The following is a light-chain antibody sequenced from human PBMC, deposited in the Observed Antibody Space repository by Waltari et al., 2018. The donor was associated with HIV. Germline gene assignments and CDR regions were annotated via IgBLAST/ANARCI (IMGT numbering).Light chain of an antibody. CDR1: QAVYTY. CDR2: NAS. V-gene: IGKV3-11*01. J-gene: IGKJ3*01. Sequence: VLTQSPATLSLSPGERGSLSCLTSQAVYTYLAWYQQKPGQPPRLLIHNASNRAPGSPARFSGGGSGTDFTRTISSVEPEDFAVYYCQQRGSRPFIFGPGTRVEIK. CDR3: QQRGSRPFI.